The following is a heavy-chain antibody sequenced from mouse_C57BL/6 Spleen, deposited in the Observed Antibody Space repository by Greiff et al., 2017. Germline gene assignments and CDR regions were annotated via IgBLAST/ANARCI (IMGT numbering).Heavy chain of an antibody. J-gene: IGHJ4*01. CDR2: IHPNSGST. Sequence: VQLQQPGAELVKPGASVKLSCKASGYTFTSYWMHWVKQRPGQGLEWIGMIHPNSGSTNYNEKFKSKATLTVDKSSSTAYMQLSSLTSEDSAVYYCARRDDYGGMDYWGQGTSVTVSS. CDR3: ARRDDYGGMDY. V-gene: IGHV1-64*01. D-gene: IGHD2-4*01. CDR1: GYTFTSYW.